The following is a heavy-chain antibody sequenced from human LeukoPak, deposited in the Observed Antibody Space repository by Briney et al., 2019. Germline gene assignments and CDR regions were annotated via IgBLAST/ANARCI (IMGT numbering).Heavy chain of an antibody. CDR2: INQGGSET. J-gene: IGHJ4*02. V-gene: IGHV3-7*01. CDR3: ARLIGDRTIYDY. CDR1: GFTFRTYW. Sequence: GGSLRLSCAASGFTFRTYWMGWVRQAPGKGVEWVASINQGGSETYYVESVKGRFTISRDNAMNSFFLQMNSLRAEDTAVYYCARLIGDRTIYDYWGQGTLVTVSS. D-gene: IGHD6-6*01.